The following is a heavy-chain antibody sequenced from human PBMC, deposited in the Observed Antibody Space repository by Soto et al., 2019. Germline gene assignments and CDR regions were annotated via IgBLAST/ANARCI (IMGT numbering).Heavy chain of an antibody. CDR3: AREYSSSSSAFDI. V-gene: IGHV1-69*04. Sequence: SVKVSCKASGGTFSSYTISWVRQAPGQGLEWMGRIIPILGIANYAQKFQGRVTITADKSTSTAYMELRSLRSDDTAVYYCAREYSSSSSAFDIWGQGTMVTVSS. CDR1: GGTFSSYT. D-gene: IGHD6-6*01. J-gene: IGHJ3*02. CDR2: IIPILGIA.